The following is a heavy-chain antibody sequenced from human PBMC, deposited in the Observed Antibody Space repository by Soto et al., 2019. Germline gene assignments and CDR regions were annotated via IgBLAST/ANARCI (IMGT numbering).Heavy chain of an antibody. CDR3: ARSPYSSGYYYAIDY. Sequence: ASVKVSCKASGYSFTSYGIGWMRQAPGQGLEWMGLINPSGGSTTYAQKFQGRVTMTRDTSTSTVYMDLSSLRSEDTAVYYCARSPYSSGYYYAIDYWGQGTQVTVSS. CDR2: INPSGGST. CDR1: GYSFTSYG. V-gene: IGHV1-46*01. J-gene: IGHJ4*02. D-gene: IGHD3-22*01.